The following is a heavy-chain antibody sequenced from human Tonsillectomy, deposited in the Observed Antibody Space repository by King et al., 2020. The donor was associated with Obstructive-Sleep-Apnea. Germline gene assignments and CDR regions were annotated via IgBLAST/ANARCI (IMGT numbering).Heavy chain of an antibody. Sequence: VQLVESGGGLVKPGGSLRLSCAASGFTFSDYYMSWIRQAPGKGLEWVSYISSSSSYTNYADSVKGRFTISRDNAKNSLYLQMNSLRAEDTAVYYCSGETGADSSGYSQPPGPVGYFDLWGRGTLVTVSS. J-gene: IGHJ2*01. CDR3: SGETGADSSGYSQPPGPVGYFDL. V-gene: IGHV3-11*06. CDR2: ISSSSSYT. D-gene: IGHD3-22*01. CDR1: GFTFSDYY.